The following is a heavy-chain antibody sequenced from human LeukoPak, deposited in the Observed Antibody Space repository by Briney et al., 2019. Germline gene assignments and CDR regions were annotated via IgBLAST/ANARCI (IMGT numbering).Heavy chain of an antibody. CDR3: ARDSSSTVTDPIDY. CDR1: AFTFSGYA. V-gene: IGHV3-23*01. D-gene: IGHD4-17*01. CDR2: ISGRGDST. Sequence: GGSLRLSCAASAFTFSGYAMSWVRQAPGKGLEWVSAISGRGDSTYYADSVRGRFTISRDNSKNSLYLQMNSLRAEDTALYYCARDSSSTVTDPIDYWGQGTLVTVSS. J-gene: IGHJ4*02.